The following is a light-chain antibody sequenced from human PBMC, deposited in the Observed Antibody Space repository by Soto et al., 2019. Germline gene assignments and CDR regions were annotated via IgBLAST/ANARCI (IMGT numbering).Light chain of an antibody. J-gene: IGKJ2*01. CDR3: QQFCSSVYT. Sequence: EIVLTQSPGTLSLSPGERATLSCRASQSVSSSYFAWYQQKPGQAPRLLISGASTRATGIPDRFSGNGSGTDFTLTISRLEPEDFAFYYCQQFCSSVYTFGQGTKLEIK. CDR2: GAS. V-gene: IGKV3-20*01. CDR1: QSVSSSY.